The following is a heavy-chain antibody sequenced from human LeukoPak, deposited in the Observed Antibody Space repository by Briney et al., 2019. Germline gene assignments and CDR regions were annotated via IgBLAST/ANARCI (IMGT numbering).Heavy chain of an antibody. CDR2: IKNKTDGGTI. CDR1: GFTFSNAW. Sequence: GWSLRLSCAASGFTFSNAWMSWVRQAPGKGLEWVGRIKNKTDGGTIDYAAPVKGRFTISRDNAKNRLYVQMNSLRVEDTAVYYCATGSGLWSPDYWGQGTLVTVSS. J-gene: IGHJ4*02. D-gene: IGHD5-18*01. CDR3: ATGSGLWSPDY. V-gene: IGHV3-15*05.